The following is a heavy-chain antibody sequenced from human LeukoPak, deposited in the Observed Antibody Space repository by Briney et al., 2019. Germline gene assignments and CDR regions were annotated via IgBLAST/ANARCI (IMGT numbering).Heavy chain of an antibody. CDR3: ARQSARFGELFH. J-gene: IGHJ4*02. Sequence: ASVKVSCKASGYTFTSYGISWVRQAPGQGLEWMGWISAYNSNTNYAQKLQGRVTMTTDTSTSTAYMELSRLRSDDTAVYYCARQSARFGELFHWGQGTLVTVSS. D-gene: IGHD3-10*01. V-gene: IGHV1-18*01. CDR2: ISAYNSNT. CDR1: GYTFTSYG.